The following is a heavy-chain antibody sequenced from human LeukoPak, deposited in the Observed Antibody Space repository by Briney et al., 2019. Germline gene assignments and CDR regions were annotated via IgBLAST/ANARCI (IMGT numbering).Heavy chain of an antibody. J-gene: IGHJ4*02. Sequence: GGSLRLSCVASGFLFNTYEMNWVRQAPGKGLEWVSYITASGTTMYYTDSVKGRFTISRDNAKNSLFLEMNSLRAEDTAVYYCARDSEWLRPYDFWGQGTLVTVSS. CDR3: ARDSEWLRPYDF. V-gene: IGHV3-48*03. CDR2: ITASGTTM. CDR1: GFLFNTYE. D-gene: IGHD5-12*01.